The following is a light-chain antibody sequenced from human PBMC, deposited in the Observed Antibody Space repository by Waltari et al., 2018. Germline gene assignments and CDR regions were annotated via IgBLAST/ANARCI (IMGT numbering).Light chain of an antibody. Sequence: EIVMTQSPATLSVSLGERATLSCRASQSISSNLAWYQHRPGQAPRLLIYDASTRATGIPARFSGSGSGTEFTLTISSLQSEDFALYYCQQYNNWPQTFGQGTKVEIE. J-gene: IGKJ1*01. CDR3: QQYNNWPQT. CDR2: DAS. V-gene: IGKV3-15*01. CDR1: QSISSN.